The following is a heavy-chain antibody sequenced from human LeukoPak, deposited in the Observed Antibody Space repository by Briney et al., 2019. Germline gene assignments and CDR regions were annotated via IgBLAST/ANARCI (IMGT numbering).Heavy chain of an antibody. D-gene: IGHD6-19*01. J-gene: IGHJ4*02. V-gene: IGHV3-15*01. CDR1: GFSFSHAW. CDR3: TISPQWLEN. Sequence: GGSLRLSCAASGFSFSHAWMTWVRQAPGKGLEWIGRIQSETDGGTTDYAAPVKGRFTISRDDSKNMLYLQMNSLKNEDTAVYYCTISPQWLENWGQGTLVTVSP. CDR2: IQSETDGGTT.